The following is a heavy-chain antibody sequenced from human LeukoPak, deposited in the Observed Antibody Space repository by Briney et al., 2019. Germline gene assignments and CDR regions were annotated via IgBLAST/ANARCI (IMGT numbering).Heavy chain of an antibody. CDR2: ISAYNGNT. D-gene: IGHD3-3*01. CDR1: GYTFTSYG. V-gene: IGHV1-18*01. Sequence: GASVKVSCKASGYTFTSYGISWVRQAPGQGLEWMGWISAYNGNTNYAQKLQGRVTMTTDTSTSTAYMELRSLRSDDTAVYYCARETDFYDFWSGYYKSYYYHYMDVWGKGTTVTVSS. J-gene: IGHJ6*03. CDR3: ARETDFYDFWSGYYKSYYYHYMDV.